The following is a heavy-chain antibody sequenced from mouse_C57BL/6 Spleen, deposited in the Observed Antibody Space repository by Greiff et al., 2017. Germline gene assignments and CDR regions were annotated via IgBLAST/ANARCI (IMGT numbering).Heavy chain of an antibody. CDR2: IDPANGDT. D-gene: IGHD1-1*02. V-gene: IGHV14-4*01. CDR3: TAEGGKWDY. Sequence: VQLQQSGAELVRPGASVKLSCTASGFNITDDYMHWVKQRPEQGLEWIGWIDPANGDTKYAAKFQGKATITADTSTNTANLQRSSLTAEDTADYYYTAEGGKWDYWGQGTTLTVSA. J-gene: IGHJ2*01. CDR1: GFNITDDY.